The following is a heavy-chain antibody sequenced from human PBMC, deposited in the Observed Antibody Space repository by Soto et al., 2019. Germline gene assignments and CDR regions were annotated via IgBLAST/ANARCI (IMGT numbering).Heavy chain of an antibody. Sequence: SETLSLTCTVSGGSISSYYWSWIRQPPGKGLEWIGYIYYSGSTNYNPSLKSRVTISVDTSKNQSSLKLSSVTAADTAVYYCARGGRYDILTGSQSSPFDYWGQGTLVTVSS. V-gene: IGHV4-59*01. CDR1: GGSISSYY. D-gene: IGHD3-9*01. CDR3: ARGGRYDILTGSQSSPFDY. CDR2: IYYSGST. J-gene: IGHJ4*02.